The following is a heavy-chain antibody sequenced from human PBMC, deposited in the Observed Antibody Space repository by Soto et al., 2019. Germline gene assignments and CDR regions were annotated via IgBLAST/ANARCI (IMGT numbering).Heavy chain of an antibody. Sequence: GASAKVSWEESGYTLTSCSRRWVRQAPGQKLEWMGWINAGNGNTKYSQKFQGRVTITRDTSASTAYMELSSLRSEDTAVYYCARDRASSGWEDQAYYMDVWGKGTTVTVSS. CDR2: INAGNGNT. V-gene: IGHV1-3*01. CDR1: GYTLTSCS. D-gene: IGHD3-22*01. J-gene: IGHJ6*03. CDR3: ARDRASSGWEDQAYYMDV.